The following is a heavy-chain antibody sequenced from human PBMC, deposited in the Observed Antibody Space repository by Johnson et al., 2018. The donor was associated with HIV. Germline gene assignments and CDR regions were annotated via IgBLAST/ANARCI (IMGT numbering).Heavy chain of an antibody. D-gene: IGHD2-21*01. CDR1: GFTFSSYG. J-gene: IGHJ3*02. CDR3: AKERMGLAYCGGDCWEEAFDI. V-gene: IGHV3-30*18. CDR2: ISYDGSNK. Sequence: QVQLVESGGGLIQPGGSLRLSCAASGFTFSSYGMHWVRQAPGKGLEWVAVISYDGSNKYYADSVKGRFTISRDNSKNTLYLQMNSLRAEDTAVYYCAKERMGLAYCGGDCWEEAFDIWGQGTMVTVSS.